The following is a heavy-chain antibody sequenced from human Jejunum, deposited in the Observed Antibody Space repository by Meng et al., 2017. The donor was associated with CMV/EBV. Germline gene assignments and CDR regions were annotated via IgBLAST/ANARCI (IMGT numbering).Heavy chain of an antibody. J-gene: IGHJ4*02. CDR1: GGAIRHNTKK. Sequence: SGGAIRHNTKKWGRMGQPPGKELEGRGTIDNSGSTYCNPSRKSRVNISVDTSKNQFSLKLSSETAADTAVYYGARALSGRIFDYWGQGTLVTVSS. CDR3: ARALSGRIFDY. V-gene: IGHV4-39*07. CDR2: IDNSGST. D-gene: IGHD3-10*01.